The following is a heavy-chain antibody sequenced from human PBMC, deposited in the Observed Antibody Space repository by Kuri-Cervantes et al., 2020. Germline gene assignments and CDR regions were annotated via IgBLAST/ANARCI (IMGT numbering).Heavy chain of an antibody. CDR2: IYYSGST. CDR1: GGSISSSSYY. D-gene: IGHD3-16*02. V-gene: IGHV4-39*07. J-gene: IGHJ4*02. CDR3: ARETNLRFGGVIGPDY. Sequence: SETLSLTCTVSGGSISSSSYYWGWLRQPPGKGLEWIGSIYYSGSTYYNPSLKSRVTISVDTSKNQFSLTLSSVTAADTAVYYCARETNLRFGGVIGPDYWGQGTLVTVSS.